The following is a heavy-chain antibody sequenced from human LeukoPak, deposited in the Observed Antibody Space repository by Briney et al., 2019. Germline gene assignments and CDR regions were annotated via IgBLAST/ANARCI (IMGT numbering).Heavy chain of an antibody. V-gene: IGHV5-51*01. CDR1: GYSFTSYW. Sequence: GESLKISCKGSGYSFTSYWIGWVRQMPGKGLEWMGIIYPGDCDIRYSPSFQGQVTISADKSISTAYLQWSSLKASDTAMYYCARSISTYSSSCTTFDYWGQGTLVTVSS. CDR2: IYPGDCDI. D-gene: IGHD6-13*01. CDR3: ARSISTYSSSCTTFDY. J-gene: IGHJ4*02.